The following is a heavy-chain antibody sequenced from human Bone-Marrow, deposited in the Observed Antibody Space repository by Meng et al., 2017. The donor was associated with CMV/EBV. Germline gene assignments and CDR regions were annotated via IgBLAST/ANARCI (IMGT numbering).Heavy chain of an antibody. CDR3: ARSFKQQLSLFFDY. V-gene: IGHV3-33*01. Sequence: SGFTFSSYGMDWVRQAAGKGLEWGAVIWYDGSKKYYANSVKGRFTITRDNSKNTLYLQMNSLRAEDTAVYYCARSFKQQLSLFFDYWGQGTLVTVSS. D-gene: IGHD6-13*01. CDR2: IWYDGSKK. J-gene: IGHJ4*02. CDR1: GFTFSSYG.